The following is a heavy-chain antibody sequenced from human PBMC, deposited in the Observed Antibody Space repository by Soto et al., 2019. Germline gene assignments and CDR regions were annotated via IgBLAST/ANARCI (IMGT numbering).Heavy chain of an antibody. V-gene: IGHV1-69*13. D-gene: IGHD6-6*01. CDR3: ASNVQEYSSSKFDY. Sequence: SVKVSCKASGGTFSSYAISWVRQAPGQGLEWMGGIIPIFGTANYAQKFQGRVTITADESTSTAYMELSSLRSEDTAVYYCASNVQEYSSSKFDYWGQGTLVTVSS. CDR2: IIPIFGTA. J-gene: IGHJ4*02. CDR1: GGTFSSYA.